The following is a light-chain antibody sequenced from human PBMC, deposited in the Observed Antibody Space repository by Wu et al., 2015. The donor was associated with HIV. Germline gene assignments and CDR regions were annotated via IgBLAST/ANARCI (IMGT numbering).Light chain of an antibody. V-gene: IGKV3-15*01. CDR3: LQYNNRPRT. Sequence: GERAPLSCRASQSISSSYLAWYQQKPGQAPRLLIFGASTRATGIPARFSGSGSGTEFTLTISRLQSEDFAVYYCLQYNNRPRTFGPGTKVDIK. J-gene: IGKJ3*01. CDR1: QSISSSY. CDR2: GAS.